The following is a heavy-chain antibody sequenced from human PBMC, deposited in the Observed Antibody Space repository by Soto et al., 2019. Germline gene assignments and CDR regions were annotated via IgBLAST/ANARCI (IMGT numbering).Heavy chain of an antibody. CDR2: IKQDGSEK. J-gene: IGHJ4*01. D-gene: IGHD3-22*01. CDR1: GFTFSSDW. V-gene: IGHV3-7*01. Sequence: GSLRLSCAASGFTFSSDWMSWVRQAPGKGLEWVANIKQDGSEKYYVDSVKGRFTISRDNAKNSLYLQMNSLRAEDTAVYYCARDDIGYDSWGHGTLVTVSS. CDR3: ARDDIGYDS.